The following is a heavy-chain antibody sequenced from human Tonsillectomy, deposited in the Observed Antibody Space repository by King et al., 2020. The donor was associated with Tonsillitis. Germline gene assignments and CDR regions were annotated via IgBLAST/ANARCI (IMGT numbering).Heavy chain of an antibody. CDR2: IIPALGME. V-gene: IGHV1-69*09. J-gene: IGHJ4*02. CDR1: GGTFSTYA. CDR3: ARARNIGDYFYC. D-gene: IGHD2-21*01. Sequence: QLVQSGAEVKKPGSSVKVSCTASGGTFSTYAISWVRQAPGQGLEWMGRIIPALGMENYAQKFQGRVTITADKSTNTAYMELSSLRSEDTAVYYCARARNIGDYFYCGGQGRLVTVSA.